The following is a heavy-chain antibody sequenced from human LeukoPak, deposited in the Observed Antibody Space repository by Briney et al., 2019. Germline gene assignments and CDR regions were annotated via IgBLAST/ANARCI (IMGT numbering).Heavy chain of an antibody. CDR1: GGSISSGGYY. CDR3: AREVSGNFDY. Sequence: SETLSLTCTVSGGSISSGGYYWSWIRQHPGKGLEWIGYISYSGSTYYNPSLKSRVTISVDTSKNQFSLKLSSVTAADTAVHYCAREVSGNFDYWGQGTLVTVSS. J-gene: IGHJ4*02. CDR2: ISYSGST. V-gene: IGHV4-31*03.